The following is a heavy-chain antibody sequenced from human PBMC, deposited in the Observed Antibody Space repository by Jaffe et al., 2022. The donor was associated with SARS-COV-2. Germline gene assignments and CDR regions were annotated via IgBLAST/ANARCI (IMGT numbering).Heavy chain of an antibody. J-gene: IGHJ6*02. Sequence: QVQLVESGGGLVKPGGSLRLSCAASGFTFSDYYMSWIRQAPGKGLEWVSYISSSGSTIYYADSVKGRFTISRDNAKNSLYLQMNSLRAEDTAVYYCARPASSDCTNGVCPYYYYYYGMDVWGQGTTVTVSS. V-gene: IGHV3-11*01. D-gene: IGHD2-8*01. CDR1: GFTFSDYY. CDR2: ISSSGSTI. CDR3: ARPASSDCTNGVCPYYYYYYGMDV.